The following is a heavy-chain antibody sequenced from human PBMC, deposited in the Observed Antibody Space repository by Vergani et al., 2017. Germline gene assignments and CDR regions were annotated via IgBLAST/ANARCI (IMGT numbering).Heavy chain of an antibody. CDR3: ARDCRLLWFGEKDV. Sequence: QVQLVQSGAEVKKPGASVKVSCKASGYPFTGYYLHWVRQAPGQGLEWMGWINPNSGGTNYAQKFQGRVTMTRDTSISTAYMELSRPRSDDTAVYYCARDCRLLWFGEKDVWGQGTTVTVSS. CDR2: INPNSGGT. J-gene: IGHJ6*02. CDR1: GYPFTGYY. D-gene: IGHD3-10*01. V-gene: IGHV1-2*02.